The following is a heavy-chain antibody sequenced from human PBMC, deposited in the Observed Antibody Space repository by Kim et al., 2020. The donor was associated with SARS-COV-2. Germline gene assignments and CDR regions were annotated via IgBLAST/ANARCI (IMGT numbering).Heavy chain of an antibody. J-gene: IGHJ4*02. CDR2: ISSSSAHF. Sequence: GGSLRLSCAASGFHFNGRAMNWLRQAPGKGLEWVASISSSSAHFFYADSVKGRFTISRDNAKNSVYLQMNSLRVGDTALYFCARHDYGEMYFDLWGQGTLVTVSS. V-gene: IGHV3-21*01. CDR3: ARHDYGEMYFDL. D-gene: IGHD4-17*01. CDR1: GFHFNGRA.